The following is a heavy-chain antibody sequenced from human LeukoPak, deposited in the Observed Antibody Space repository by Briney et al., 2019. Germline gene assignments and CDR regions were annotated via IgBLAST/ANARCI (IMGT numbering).Heavy chain of an antibody. D-gene: IGHD3-16*02. CDR2: INHSGST. CDR3: ARGRRFRLSLQKNWFDP. J-gene: IGHJ5*02. Sequence: SETLSLTCAVYGGSFSGYYWSWIRQPPGKGLEWIGEINHSGSTNYNPSLKSRVTITVDTSKNQFSLKLSSVTAADTAVYYCARGRRFRLSLQKNWFDPWGQGTLVTVSS. CDR1: GGSFSGYY. V-gene: IGHV4-34*01.